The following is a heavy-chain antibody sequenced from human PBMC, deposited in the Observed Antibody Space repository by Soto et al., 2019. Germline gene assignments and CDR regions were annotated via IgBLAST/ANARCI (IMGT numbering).Heavy chain of an antibody. CDR2: FYDGGTT. CDR3: VQTTGWPGFDF. V-gene: IGHV3-53*01. J-gene: IGHJ4*02. D-gene: IGHD6-19*01. CDR1: GFTVSSKY. Sequence: EVQLVESGGGLIQPGGSLRLSCAASGFTVSSKYMTWVRQAPGKGLEWVSVFYDGGTTFYADSVKGRFTISRDNCKNTLYLQVISLRAEATAVYYCVQTTGWPGFDFWGQGTLVTVSS.